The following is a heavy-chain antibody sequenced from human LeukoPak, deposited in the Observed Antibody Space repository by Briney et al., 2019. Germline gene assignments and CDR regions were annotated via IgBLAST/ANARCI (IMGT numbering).Heavy chain of an antibody. CDR1: GGSVSSTSYY. CDR2: IHYSGTN. CDR3: AKTFDILTGYAVFDP. Sequence: SETLSLTCTVSGGSVSSTSYYWGWIRQPPGKGLEWIGSIHYSGTNYYNPSLKSRVTISVDTSKNQFFLKLISVTAADTAVYYCAKTFDILTGYAVFDPWGQGTLVTVSS. V-gene: IGHV4-39*01. D-gene: IGHD3-9*01. J-gene: IGHJ5*02.